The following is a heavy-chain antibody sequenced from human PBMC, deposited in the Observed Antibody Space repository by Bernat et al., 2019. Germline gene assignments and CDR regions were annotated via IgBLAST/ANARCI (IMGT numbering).Heavy chain of an antibody. CDR3: ARVVGGYVSWIGYFDY. J-gene: IGHJ4*02. CDR2: ISCDGSNK. V-gene: IGHV3-30-3*01. CDR1: GFTFSSYA. Sequence: QVQLVESGGGVVQPGRSLRLSCAASGFTFSSYAMHWVRQAPGKGLEWVAVISCDGSNKYYADSVKGRFTISRDNSKNTLYLQMNSLRAEDTAVYYCARVVGGYVSWIGYFDYWGQGTLVTVSS. D-gene: IGHD5-12*01.